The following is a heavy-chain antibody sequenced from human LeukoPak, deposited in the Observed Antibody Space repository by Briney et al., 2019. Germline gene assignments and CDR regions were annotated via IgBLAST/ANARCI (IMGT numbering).Heavy chain of an antibody. Sequence: GASVKVSCKASGYTFTGYYMHWVRQAPGQGLEWMGWINPNSGGTNYAQKFQGRVTMTRDTSISTAYMELSRLRSDDTAVYYCARILCSSTSCPQSYYYGMDVWGQGTTVTVSS. D-gene: IGHD2-2*01. CDR1: GYTFTGYY. J-gene: IGHJ6*02. V-gene: IGHV1-2*02. CDR3: ARILCSSTSCPQSYYYGMDV. CDR2: INPNSGGT.